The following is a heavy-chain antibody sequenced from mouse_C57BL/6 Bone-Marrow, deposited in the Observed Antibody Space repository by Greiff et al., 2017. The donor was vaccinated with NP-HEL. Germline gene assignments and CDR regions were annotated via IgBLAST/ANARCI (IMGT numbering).Heavy chain of an antibody. J-gene: IGHJ3*01. Sequence: DVKLQESGPGLVKPSQSLSLTCSVTGYSITSGYYWNWIRQFPGNKLEWMGYISYDGSNNYNPSLKNRISITRDTSKNQFFLKLNSVTTEDTATYYCARDYYGSSWRAYWGQGTLVTVSA. CDR3: ARDYYGSSWRAY. CDR2: ISYDGSN. V-gene: IGHV3-6*01. CDR1: GYSITSGYY. D-gene: IGHD1-1*01.